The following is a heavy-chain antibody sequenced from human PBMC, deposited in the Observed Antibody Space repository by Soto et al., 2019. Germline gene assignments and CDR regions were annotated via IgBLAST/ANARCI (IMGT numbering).Heavy chain of an antibody. V-gene: IGHV2-5*02. J-gene: IGHJ4*02. CDR2: IYWDDDK. CDR1: GFSLSTSGVG. D-gene: IGHD6-13*01. Sequence: GSGPTLVNPTQTLTLTCTFSGFSLSTSGVGVGWIRQPPGKALEWPALIYWDDDKRYSPSLKSRLTITKDTSKNQVVLTMTNMDPVDTATYYCAHTSHIAAAGTDFDYWGQGTLVTVSS. CDR3: AHTSHIAAAGTDFDY.